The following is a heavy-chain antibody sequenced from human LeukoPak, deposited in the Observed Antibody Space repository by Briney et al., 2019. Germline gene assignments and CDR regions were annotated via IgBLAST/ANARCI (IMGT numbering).Heavy chain of an antibody. V-gene: IGHV4-38-2*01. D-gene: IGHD6-13*01. J-gene: IGHJ4*02. CDR2: INHSGTT. Sequence: SETLSLTCAVSGYSISSGYYWGWIRQPPGKGLEWIGTINHSGTTYYNPSLKSRVTISVDTSKNQFSLRLSSVTAADTAVYYCARGSDSWYKDYWGQGTLVTVSS. CDR1: GYSISSGYY. CDR3: ARGSDSWYKDY.